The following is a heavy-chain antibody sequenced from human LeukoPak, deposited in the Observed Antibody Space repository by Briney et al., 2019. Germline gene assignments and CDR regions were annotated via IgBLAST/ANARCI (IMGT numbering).Heavy chain of an antibody. D-gene: IGHD3-16*01. CDR3: ARSFYDYVWRNLYGMDV. CDR2: ISSSSSYI. Sequence: PGGSLRLSCAASGFTFSSYSMNWVRQAPGKGLEWVSSISSSSSYIYYADSVKGRFTISRDNAKNSLYLQMNSLRAEDTAVYYCARSFYDYVWRNLYGMDVWGQGTTVTVSS. J-gene: IGHJ6*02. V-gene: IGHV3-21*04. CDR1: GFTFSSYS.